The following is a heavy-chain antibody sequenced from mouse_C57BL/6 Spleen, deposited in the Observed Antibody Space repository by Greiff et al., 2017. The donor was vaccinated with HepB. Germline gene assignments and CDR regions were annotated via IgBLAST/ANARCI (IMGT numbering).Heavy chain of an antibody. CDR1: GYTFTSYW. CDR2: IDPSDSYT. Sequence: QVQLQQSGAELVMPGASVKLSCKASGYTFTSYWMHWVKQRPGQGLEWIGEIDPSDSYTNYNQKFKGKSTLTVDKSSSTAYMQLSSLTSEDSAVYYCARRRPYDYGAMDYWGQGTSVTVSS. J-gene: IGHJ4*01. V-gene: IGHV1-69*01. CDR3: ARRRPYDYGAMDY. D-gene: IGHD2-4*01.